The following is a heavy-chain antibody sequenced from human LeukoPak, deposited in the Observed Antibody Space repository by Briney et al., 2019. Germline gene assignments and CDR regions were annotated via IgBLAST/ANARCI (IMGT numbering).Heavy chain of an antibody. J-gene: IGHJ4*02. V-gene: IGHV3-23*01. Sequence: GGSLRLSCAASGFTFSNYAMSWVRQTPGKGLEWVSAITGSGDSTYYADSVRGRFTISRDNSKNTLFLQMNTLRAEDTAVYYCAAVTPPDYWGQGTLVTVSS. CDR2: ITGSGDST. D-gene: IGHD4-23*01. CDR3: AAVTPPDY. CDR1: GFTFSNYA.